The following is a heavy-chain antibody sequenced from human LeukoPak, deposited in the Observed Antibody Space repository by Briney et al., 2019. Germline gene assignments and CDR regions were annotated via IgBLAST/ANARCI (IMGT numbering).Heavy chain of an antibody. CDR3: ASPYPGIAAAGNSYYYGMDV. Sequence: GASVTVSCKPSGYTFTTYAIHWVRQAPGQRPEWMGWINAGNGNTQYSQKFQGRVTITRDTSASTAYMELSSLRSEDTAVYYCASPYPGIAAAGNSYYYGMDVWGQGTTVTVSS. V-gene: IGHV1-3*01. J-gene: IGHJ6*02. D-gene: IGHD6-13*01. CDR1: GYTFTTYA. CDR2: INAGNGNT.